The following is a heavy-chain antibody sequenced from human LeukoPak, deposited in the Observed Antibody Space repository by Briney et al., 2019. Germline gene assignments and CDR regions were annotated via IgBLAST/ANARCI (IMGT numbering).Heavy chain of an antibody. V-gene: IGHV3-30-3*01. Sequence: PGGSLRLSCAASGFTFSSYAMHWVRQAPGKGLEWVAVISYDGSNKYYADSVKGRFTISRDNSKNTLYLQMNSLRAEDTAVYYCAREGGDRYRSSTSCRSRPRGVYYYYGMDVWGQGTTVTVSS. CDR1: GFTFSSYA. CDR2: ISYDGSNK. CDR3: AREGGDRYRSSTSCRSRPRGVYYYYGMDV. J-gene: IGHJ6*02. D-gene: IGHD2-2*01.